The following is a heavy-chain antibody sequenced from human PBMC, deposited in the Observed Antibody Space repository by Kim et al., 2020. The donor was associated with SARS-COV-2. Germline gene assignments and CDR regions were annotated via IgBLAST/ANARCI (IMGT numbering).Heavy chain of an antibody. CDR3: ATGSYYYANFDY. D-gene: IGHD1-26*01. V-gene: IGHV1-24*01. J-gene: IGHJ4*02. Sequence: IYAQKFQGRVTMTEDTSTDTAYMELSSLRSEDTAVYYCATGSYYYANFDYWGQGTLVTVSS.